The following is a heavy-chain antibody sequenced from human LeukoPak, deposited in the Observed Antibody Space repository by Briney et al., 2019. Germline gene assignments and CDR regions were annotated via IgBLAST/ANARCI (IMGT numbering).Heavy chain of an antibody. D-gene: IGHD4-23*01. J-gene: IGHJ3*02. Sequence: GRSLRLSCAASGFTFSSYVMNWVRQAPGKGLEWVSVISGGGGSTYYADSVKGRFTISRDNSENTLFLQMNSLRAEDTAVYYCAKSPAVDAAFDIWGQGTMVTVSS. V-gene: IGHV3-23*01. CDR3: AKSPAVDAAFDI. CDR2: ISGGGGST. CDR1: GFTFSSYV.